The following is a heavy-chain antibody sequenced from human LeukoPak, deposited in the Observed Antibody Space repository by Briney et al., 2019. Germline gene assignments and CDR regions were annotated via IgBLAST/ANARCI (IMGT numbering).Heavy chain of an antibody. D-gene: IGHD2-2*01. V-gene: IGHV3-23*01. CDR3: AKVGPGCSSTSCYPGY. CDR2: ISGNGIST. CDR1: GFTFSTYA. J-gene: IGHJ4*02. Sequence: GESLTLSCAASGFTFSTYAMSWVRQAPGKGLEWVSAISGNGISTYYADSVKGRFTISRDNSKNTVYLQMNSLRAEDTAVYYCAKVGPGCSSTSCYPGYWGQGTLVTVSS.